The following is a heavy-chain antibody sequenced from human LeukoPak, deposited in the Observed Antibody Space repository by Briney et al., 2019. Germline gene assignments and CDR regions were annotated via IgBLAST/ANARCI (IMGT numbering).Heavy chain of an antibody. CDR1: GFIFSNFV. CDR3: ARGGNYYDSSGYYFGYFQH. D-gene: IGHD3-22*01. J-gene: IGHJ1*01. V-gene: IGHV3-74*01. CDR2: IPTDETPT. Sequence: GGSLRLSCAASGFIFSNFVMHWVRQAPGKGLVWVSRIPTDETPTNYADSVQGRFTISRDNAKNSLHLQMNSLRGEDTAVYYCARGGNYYDSSGYYFGYFQHWGQGTLVTVSS.